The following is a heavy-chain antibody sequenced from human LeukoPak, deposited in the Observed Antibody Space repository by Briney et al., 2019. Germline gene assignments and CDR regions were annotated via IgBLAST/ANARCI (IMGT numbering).Heavy chain of an antibody. Sequence: SETLSLTCTVSGGSISSYYWSWIRQPPRKGLEWIGYIYYSGSTNYNPSPKSRVTISVDTSKNQFSLKLSSVTAADTAVYYCARGKMTLGIWGQGTLVTVSS. CDR3: ARGKMTLGI. CDR2: IYYSGST. V-gene: IGHV4-59*01. CDR1: GGSISSYY. D-gene: IGHD4/OR15-4a*01. J-gene: IGHJ4*02.